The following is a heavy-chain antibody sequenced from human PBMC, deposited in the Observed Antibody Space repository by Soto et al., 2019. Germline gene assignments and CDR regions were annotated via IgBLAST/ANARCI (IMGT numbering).Heavy chain of an antibody. V-gene: IGHV1-58*01. CDR1: GFTFTSSA. J-gene: IGHJ6*02. Sequence: SVKVSCKASGFTFTSSAVQWVRQARGQRLEWIGWIVVGSGNTNYAQKFQERVTITRDMSTSTAYMELSSLRSEDTAVYYCAAGFPSFYYDSSGYYPPDYYYGMDVWGQGITVTVSS. CDR3: AAGFPSFYYDSSGYYPPDYYYGMDV. CDR2: IVVGSGNT. D-gene: IGHD3-22*01.